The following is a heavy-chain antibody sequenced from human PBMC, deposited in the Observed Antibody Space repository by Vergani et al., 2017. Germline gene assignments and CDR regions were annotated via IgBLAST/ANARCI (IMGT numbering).Heavy chain of an antibody. D-gene: IGHD1-14*01. CDR2: IYSGGST. Sequence: EVQLVETGGGLIQPGGSLRLSCAASGFTVSSNYMSWVRQAPGKGLEWVSVIYSGGSTYYADSVKGRFTISRDNSKNTLYLQMNSLRAEDTAVYYCARNQPIPQSYYYNYYMDVWGKGTTVTVSS. V-gene: IGHV3-53*02. CDR1: GFTVSSNY. CDR3: ARNQPIPQSYYYNYYMDV. J-gene: IGHJ6*03.